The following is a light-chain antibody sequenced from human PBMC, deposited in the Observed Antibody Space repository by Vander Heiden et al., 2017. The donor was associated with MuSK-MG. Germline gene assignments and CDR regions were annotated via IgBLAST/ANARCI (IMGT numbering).Light chain of an antibody. V-gene: IGKV1-9*01. CDR1: QYIANY. CDR3: QQLNNYPIT. Sequence: DIQLTQSPSFLSASVGDRLTITCRASQYIANYLAWYQQTPGKAPRLLIFSTSILQSGVPSRFSGSRPGTEFTLTVSNLQPEDSATYYCQQLNNYPITFGGGTKVEIK. CDR2: STS. J-gene: IGKJ4*01.